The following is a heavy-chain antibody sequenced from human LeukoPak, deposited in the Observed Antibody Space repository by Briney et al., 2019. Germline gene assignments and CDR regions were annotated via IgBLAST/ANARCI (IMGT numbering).Heavy chain of an antibody. Sequence: PSETLSLTCAVSGYSINSNYFWNWIRQSPGKGLEWISSIRHRGDSYYNPSLQSRVSISLDTSKNQASLSLASVPAADTAIYYCATCAPYVAAGFAYWGQGFLVTVSS. J-gene: IGHJ4*02. CDR3: ATCAPYVAAGFAY. V-gene: IGHV4-38-2*01. D-gene: IGHD2-15*01. CDR1: GYSINSNYF. CDR2: IRHRGDS.